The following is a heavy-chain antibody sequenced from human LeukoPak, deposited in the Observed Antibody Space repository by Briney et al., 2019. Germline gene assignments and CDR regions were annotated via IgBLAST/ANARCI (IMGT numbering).Heavy chain of an antibody. CDR2: INHSGST. D-gene: IGHD3-10*01. CDR1: GGSFSGYY. Sequence: PSETLSLTCAVYGGSFSGYYWSWIRQPPGKGLEWIGEINHSGSTNYNPSLKSRVTISVDTSKNQFSLKLSSVTAADTAVYYCARRRGSGSYTYSFNWFDPWGQGTLVTVSS. V-gene: IGHV4-34*01. J-gene: IGHJ5*02. CDR3: ARRRGSGSYTYSFNWFDP.